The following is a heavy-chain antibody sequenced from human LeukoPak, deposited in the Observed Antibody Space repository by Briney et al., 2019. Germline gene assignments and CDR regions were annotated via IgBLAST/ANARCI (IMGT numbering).Heavy chain of an antibody. CDR3: ARVGAITMVRGVIRDY. Sequence: GRSLRLSCAAFGFTFSSYAMHWVRQAPGKGLEWVAVISYDGSNKYYADSVKGRFTISRDNSKNTLYLQMNSLRAEDTAVYYCARVGAITMVRGVIRDYWGQGTLVTVSS. J-gene: IGHJ4*02. CDR2: ISYDGSNK. CDR1: GFTFSSYA. V-gene: IGHV3-30*04. D-gene: IGHD3-10*01.